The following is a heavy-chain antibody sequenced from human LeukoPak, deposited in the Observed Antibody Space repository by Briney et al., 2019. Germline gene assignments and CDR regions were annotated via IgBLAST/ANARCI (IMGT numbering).Heavy chain of an antibody. V-gene: IGHV3-48*03. D-gene: IGHD5-12*01. CDR1: GFTFNTYE. CDR3: AKGLFSGYDKYLDS. Sequence: PGGSLRLSCAASGFTFNTYEMNWVRQAPGKGLEWISYVSANGDTIYYADSVRGRFTISRDNAKNSLFLQMDSLRVEDTAVYYCAKGLFSGYDKYLDSWGQGTLVTVSS. CDR2: VSANGDTI. J-gene: IGHJ4*02.